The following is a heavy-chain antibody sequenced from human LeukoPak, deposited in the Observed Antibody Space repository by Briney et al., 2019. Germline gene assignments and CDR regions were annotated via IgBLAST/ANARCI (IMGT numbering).Heavy chain of an antibody. D-gene: IGHD5-18*01. CDR2: ISTTSSYI. CDR3: AREPTSMGSDY. CDR1: GFTFRSYS. Sequence: PGGSLRLSCAASGFTFRSYSMNWVRQAPGKGLEWVSSISTTSSYIDYADSVKGRFTISRDNAKNSLYLQMNSLRADDAAVYYCAREPTSMGSDYWGQGTLVTVSS. V-gene: IGHV3-21*01. J-gene: IGHJ4*02.